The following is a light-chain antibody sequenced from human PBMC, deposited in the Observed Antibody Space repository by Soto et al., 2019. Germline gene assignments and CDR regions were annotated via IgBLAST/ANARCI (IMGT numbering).Light chain of an antibody. J-gene: IGKJ3*01. CDR1: QSLGSRY. CDR2: GAS. CDR3: QQYGTSPFT. V-gene: IGKV3-20*01. Sequence: EIVLTQSPGTLSLSPGERATLSCRASQSLGSRYLVWYQQKPGQPPRLLIYGASSRATGIPDRFGGSGSGTDFTLTITRLEPEDFAVYYCQQYGTSPFTFGPGTKVDIK.